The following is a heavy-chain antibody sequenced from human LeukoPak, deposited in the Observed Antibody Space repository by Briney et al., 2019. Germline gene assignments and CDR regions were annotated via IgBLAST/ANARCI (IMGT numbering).Heavy chain of an antibody. CDR1: GFTFSSYD. V-gene: IGHV3-13*01. CDR3: AKTYYSSRAHYYYYYYMDV. D-gene: IGHD3-10*01. Sequence: GGSLRLSCAASGFTFSSYDMHWVRQATGKGLEWASAIGTAGDTYYPGSVKGRFTISRDNSKNTRYLQMNSLRAEDTAVYYCAKTYYSSRAHYYYYYYMDVWGKGTTVTISS. J-gene: IGHJ6*03. CDR2: IGTAGDT.